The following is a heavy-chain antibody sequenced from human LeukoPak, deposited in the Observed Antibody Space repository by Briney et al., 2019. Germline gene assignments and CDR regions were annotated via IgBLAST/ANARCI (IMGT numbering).Heavy chain of an antibody. CDR3: ATGRIAVAGTLRYYMDV. CDR1: GYTFTSYG. J-gene: IGHJ6*03. CDR2: ISAYNGNT. D-gene: IGHD6-19*01. Sequence: ASVKVSCKASGYTFTSYGISWVRQAPGQGLEWMGWISAYNGNTNYAQKLQGRVTMTTDTSTSTAYMELRSLRSEDTAVYYCATGRIAVAGTLRYYMDVWGKGTTVTVSS. V-gene: IGHV1-18*01.